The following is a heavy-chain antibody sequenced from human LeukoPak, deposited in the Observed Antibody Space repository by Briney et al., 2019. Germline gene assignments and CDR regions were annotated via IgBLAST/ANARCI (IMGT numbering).Heavy chain of an antibody. CDR3: AREYYDILTPLTRLNWFAP. CDR1: GYTFTGYY. V-gene: IGHV1-2*02. D-gene: IGHD3-9*01. CDR2: INPNSGGT. Sequence: GASVKVSCKASGYTFTGYYMHWVRQAPGQGLEWTGWINPNSGGTNYAQKFQGRVTMTRDTSISTAYMELSRLRSDDTAVYYCAREYYDILTPLTRLNWFAPWGKGPRVTV. J-gene: IGHJ5*02.